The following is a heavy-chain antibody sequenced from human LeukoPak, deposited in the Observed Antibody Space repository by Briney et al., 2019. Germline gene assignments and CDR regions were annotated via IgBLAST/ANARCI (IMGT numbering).Heavy chain of an antibody. CDR1: GFTFSSYG. J-gene: IGHJ3*01. Sequence: GGSLRLSCAASGFTFSSYGMHWVRQAPGKGLEWVAVISYDGSNKYYADSVKGRFTISRDNAKDSLYLQMNSLRVEDTAVYYCARGPRAFDLWGQGTMVTVSS. V-gene: IGHV3-30*03. CDR3: ARGPRAFDL. CDR2: ISYDGSNK.